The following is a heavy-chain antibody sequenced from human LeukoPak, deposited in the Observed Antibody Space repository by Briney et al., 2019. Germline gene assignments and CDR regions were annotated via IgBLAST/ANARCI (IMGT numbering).Heavy chain of an antibody. D-gene: IGHD3-3*01. CDR1: GGSISSSSYY. Sequence: SETLSLTCTVSGGSISSSSYYWGWIRQPPGKGLEWIGYIYYSGSTYYNPSLKSRVTISVDTSKNQFSLKLSSVTAADTAVYYCARGGYDFWSGYPPSLLFDYWGQGTLVTVSS. CDR2: IYYSGST. V-gene: IGHV4-30-4*08. J-gene: IGHJ4*02. CDR3: ARGGYDFWSGYPPSLLFDY.